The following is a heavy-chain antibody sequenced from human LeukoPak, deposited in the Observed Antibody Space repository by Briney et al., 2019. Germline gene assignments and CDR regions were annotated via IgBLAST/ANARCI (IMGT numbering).Heavy chain of an antibody. V-gene: IGHV3-23*01. Sequence: GGSLRLSCAASGFTFSNYAMSWVRQAPGKGLEWVSAISGSGDNTYYADSVKGRFTVSRDNSKNTLYVQMKSLRAEDTAVYYCARDKLWFGELLYIDYWGQGTLVTVXS. J-gene: IGHJ4*02. CDR2: ISGSGDNT. CDR1: GFTFSNYA. CDR3: ARDKLWFGELLYIDY. D-gene: IGHD3-10*01.